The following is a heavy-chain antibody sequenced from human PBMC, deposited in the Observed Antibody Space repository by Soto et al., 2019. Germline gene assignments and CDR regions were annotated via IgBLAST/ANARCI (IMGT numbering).Heavy chain of an antibody. CDR3: ARVIAAAGTNYYYYYGMDV. Sequence: QVQLVQSGAEVKKPGSSVKVSCKASGGTFSSYAISWVRQAPGQGLEWMGGIIPIFGTANYAQKFQGRVTITADESTSTDYMELSSLRSEDTAVYYCARVIAAAGTNYYYYYGMDVWGQGTTVTVSS. D-gene: IGHD6-13*01. V-gene: IGHV1-69*01. J-gene: IGHJ6*02. CDR1: GGTFSSYA. CDR2: IIPIFGTA.